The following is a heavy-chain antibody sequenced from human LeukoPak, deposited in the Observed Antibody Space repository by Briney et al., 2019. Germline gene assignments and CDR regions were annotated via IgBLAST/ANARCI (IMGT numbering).Heavy chain of an antibody. CDR2: IIPIFGTA. CDR1: GGPFSSYA. D-gene: IGHD2-15*01. J-gene: IGHJ3*02. CDR3: ARSYYCSGGSCCSEGAFDI. Sequence: SVKVSCKASGGPFSSYAISWVRQAPGQGLEWMGGIIPIFGTANYAQKFQGRVTITTDESTSTAYMELSSLRSEDTAVYYCARSYYCSGGSCCSEGAFDIWGQGTMVTVSS. V-gene: IGHV1-69*05.